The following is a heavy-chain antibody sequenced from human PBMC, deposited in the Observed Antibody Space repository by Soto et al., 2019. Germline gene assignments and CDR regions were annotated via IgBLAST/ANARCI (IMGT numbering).Heavy chain of an antibody. Sequence: ASETLSLTCAVYGGSFSGYYWSWIRQPPGKGLEWIGEINHSGSTNYNPSLKSRVTISVDTSKNQFSLKLSSVTAADTAMYYCGVLQRAGYYYYMDVWGKGTTVTVSS. CDR1: GGSFSGYY. CDR2: INHSGST. J-gene: IGHJ6*03. V-gene: IGHV4-34*01. CDR3: GVLQRAGYYYYMDV.